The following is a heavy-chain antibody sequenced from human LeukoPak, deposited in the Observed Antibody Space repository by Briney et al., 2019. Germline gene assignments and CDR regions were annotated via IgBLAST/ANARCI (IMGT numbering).Heavy chain of an antibody. D-gene: IGHD2-8*01. CDR2: IKQDGSGK. J-gene: IGHJ3*02. CDR1: GFTFSSYW. V-gene: IGHV3-7*01. CDR3: ARNVLMVYAMAEYHAFDI. Sequence: GGSLRLSCAASGFTFSSYWMSWVRQAPGKGLEWVANIKQDGSGKYYVDSVKGRFTISRDNAKNSLYLQMDSLRAEDTAVYYCARNVLMVYAMAEYHAFDIWGQGTMVTVSS.